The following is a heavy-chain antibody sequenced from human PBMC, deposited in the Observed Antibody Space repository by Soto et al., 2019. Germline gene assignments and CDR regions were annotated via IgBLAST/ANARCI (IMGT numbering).Heavy chain of an antibody. CDR2: ISSSGSTI. J-gene: IGHJ6*02. Sequence: HPGGSLRLSCAASGFTFSSYEMNWVRQAPGKGLEWVSYISSSGSTIYYADSVKGRFTISRDNAKNSLYLQMNSLRAEDTAVYYCARDHKGGYYYSGMDVWGQGTTVTVSS. V-gene: IGHV3-48*03. CDR1: GFTFSSYE. CDR3: ARDHKGGYYYSGMDV.